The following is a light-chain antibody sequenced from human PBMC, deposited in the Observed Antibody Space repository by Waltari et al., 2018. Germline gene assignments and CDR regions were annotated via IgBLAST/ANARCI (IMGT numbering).Light chain of an antibody. CDR1: GSDVGDYNY. CDR3: CSYSISNIV. V-gene: IGLV2-14*03. Sequence: QSALTQPASVSGSPGQSITISCTATGSDVGDYNYVSWYQQHTGAAPKLIIYDVSKRPSGVPHRFSGSKSGNTASLTISGLQTEDEADYYCCSYSISNIVFGSGTKVTVL. CDR2: DVS. J-gene: IGLJ1*01.